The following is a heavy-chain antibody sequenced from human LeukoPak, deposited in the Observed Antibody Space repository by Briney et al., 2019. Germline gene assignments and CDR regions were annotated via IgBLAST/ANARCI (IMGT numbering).Heavy chain of an antibody. CDR2: ISGRISYS. CDR3: ARKMDTATFDY. V-gene: IGHV3-11*03. D-gene: IGHD5-18*01. CDR1: GFTFSDYY. J-gene: IGHJ4*02. Sequence: GGSLRLSCAASGFTFSDYYMSWIRQAPGKGLEWVSYISGRISYSNYADSVKGRFTISRDNAKNSLYLQMDSLRAEDTAVYYCARKMDTATFDYWGQGTLVTVSS.